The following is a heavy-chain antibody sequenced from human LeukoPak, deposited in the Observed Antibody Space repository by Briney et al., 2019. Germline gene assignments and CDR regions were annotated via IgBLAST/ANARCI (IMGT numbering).Heavy chain of an antibody. Sequence: SETLSLTYTVSGYSISSGYYWGWIRQPPGKGLEWIGSIYHSGSTYYNPSLKSRVTISVDTSKNQFSLKLSSVTAADTAVYYCARVSVRETDAFDIWGQGTMVTVSS. CDR1: GYSISSGYY. J-gene: IGHJ3*02. V-gene: IGHV4-38-2*02. D-gene: IGHD3-10*01. CDR2: IYHSGST. CDR3: ARVSVRETDAFDI.